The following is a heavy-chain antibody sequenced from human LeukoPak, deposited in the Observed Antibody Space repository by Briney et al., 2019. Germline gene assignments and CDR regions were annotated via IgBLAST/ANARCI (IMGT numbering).Heavy chain of an antibody. D-gene: IGHD3-22*01. CDR3: AREGDFYDSSGYADY. J-gene: IGHJ4*02. V-gene: IGHV3-33*01. Sequence: GRSLRLSCAASGFTFSSYGMHWVRQAPGKGLEWVAVMWSDGSNKLYADSVKGRFTISRDKAKNTLYLQMNSLRAEDTAVYYCAREGDFYDSSGYADYWGQGTLVTVSS. CDR1: GFTFSSYG. CDR2: MWSDGSNK.